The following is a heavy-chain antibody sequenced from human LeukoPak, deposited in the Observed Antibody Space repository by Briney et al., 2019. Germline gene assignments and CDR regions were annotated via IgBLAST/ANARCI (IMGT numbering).Heavy chain of an antibody. J-gene: IGHJ6*02. CDR3: ARRLFDSSGYSHYYAMDV. V-gene: IGHV3-23*01. Sequence: GGSLRLSCAASGFTFSNYAMSWVRQAPGKGLAWVSVISVSGSTTYYADSVKGRFTISRDNSKNTLYLQMNGLRAEDTAVYYCARRLFDSSGYSHYYAMDVWGQGTTVTVSS. D-gene: IGHD3-22*01. CDR2: ISVSGSTT. CDR1: GFTFSNYA.